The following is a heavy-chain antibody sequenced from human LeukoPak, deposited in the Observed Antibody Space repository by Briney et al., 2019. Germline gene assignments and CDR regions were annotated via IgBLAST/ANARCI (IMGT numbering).Heavy chain of an antibody. D-gene: IGHD2/OR15-2a*01. CDR3: ARDVLQRH. Sequence: GGSLTLSCAASGFTFNNYDMNWVRQAPGKGLEWVSYISSSGSSIYYADSVRGRFTISRDNAKNSLYLQVNSLRAEDTAVYYCARDVLQRHWGQGTLVTVSS. CDR2: ISSSGSSI. CDR1: GFTFNNYD. V-gene: IGHV3-48*03. J-gene: IGHJ4*02.